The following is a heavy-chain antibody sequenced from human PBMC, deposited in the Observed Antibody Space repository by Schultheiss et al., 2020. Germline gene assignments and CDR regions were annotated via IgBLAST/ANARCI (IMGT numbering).Heavy chain of an antibody. CDR1: GGSISSYY. CDR3: ASGRRYGGLDV. CDR2: IYYSGST. J-gene: IGHJ6*02. V-gene: IGHV4-59*04. Sequence: SATLSLTCTVSGGSISSYYWSWIRQPPGKGLEWIGSIYYSGSTYYNPSLKSRVTISVDTSKNQFSLRLSSVTAADTALYYCASGRRYGGLDVWGQGTTVNGYS. D-gene: IGHD1-26*01.